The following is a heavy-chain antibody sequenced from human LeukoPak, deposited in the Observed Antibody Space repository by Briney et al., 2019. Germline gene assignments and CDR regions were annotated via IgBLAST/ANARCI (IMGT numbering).Heavy chain of an antibody. D-gene: IGHD3-22*01. CDR2: IYYSGST. CDR3: ARHVIDTSGYYLDYFDN. V-gene: IGHV4-39*01. J-gene: IGHJ4*02. CDR1: GGSISGSGYY. Sequence: PSETLSLTCTVSGGSISGSGYYWGWIRQPPGKGLEWLGSIYYSGSTYYNPSLKSRVTISVDTSKKQFSLKLSSVSAADTAVYYCARHVIDTSGYYLDYFDNWGQGTLVTVSS.